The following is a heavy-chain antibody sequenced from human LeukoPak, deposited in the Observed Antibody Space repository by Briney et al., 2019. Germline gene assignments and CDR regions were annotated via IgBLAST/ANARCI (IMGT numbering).Heavy chain of an antibody. Sequence: SVKVSCKASGGTFSSYAISWVRQAPGQGLEWMGGIIPIFGTANYAPKFQGRVTITADESTSTAYMELSSLRSEDTAVYYCARAINWNDGFDPWGQGTLVTVSS. CDR1: GGTFSSYA. V-gene: IGHV1-69*01. CDR3: ARAINWNDGFDP. D-gene: IGHD1-20*01. J-gene: IGHJ5*02. CDR2: IIPIFGTA.